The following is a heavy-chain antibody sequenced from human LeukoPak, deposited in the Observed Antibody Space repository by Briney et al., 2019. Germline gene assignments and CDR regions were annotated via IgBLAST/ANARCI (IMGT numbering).Heavy chain of an antibody. Sequence: GGSLRLSCAASGFTFSSYWMTWVRQAPGKGLEWVANTEQDGSGKHYVDSVKVRFTISRDNAENSLYLQMNSLRAEDTAVYYCARADSGGKFFDYWGHLSLVIVSS. J-gene: IGHJ4*01. CDR2: TEQDGSGK. CDR3: ARADSGGKFFDY. CDR1: GFTFSSYW. D-gene: IGHD2-15*01. V-gene: IGHV3-7*01.